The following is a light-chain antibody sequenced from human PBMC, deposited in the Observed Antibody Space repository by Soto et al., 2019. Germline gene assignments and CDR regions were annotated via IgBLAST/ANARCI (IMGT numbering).Light chain of an antibody. Sequence: AIQLTQSPSSLSASVGDRVTIPCRASQDIRGALAWYQQKPGKAPKILIYDVSILESGVPSRFSGSSSGTDFTLTISSLQPGDFATYYCQQFNSYPITFGQGTRLEIK. J-gene: IGKJ5*01. CDR3: QQFNSYPIT. V-gene: IGKV1-13*02. CDR1: QDIRGA. CDR2: DVS.